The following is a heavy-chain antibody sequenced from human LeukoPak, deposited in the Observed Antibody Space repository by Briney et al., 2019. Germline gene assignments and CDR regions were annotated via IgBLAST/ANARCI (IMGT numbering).Heavy chain of an antibody. CDR2: IYPGDSDT. CDR1: GYDVTNNW. D-gene: IGHD6-13*01. Sequence: EESLKISCTGSGYDVTNNWIGWVRQMPGKGLEWMGIIYPGDSDTRYSPSFQGQVTISADKSVSTAYLQWSSLKASDTAMYYCARGIAEAAVTKFDYWGQGTLVTVSS. J-gene: IGHJ4*02. CDR3: ARGIAEAAVTKFDY. V-gene: IGHV5-51*01.